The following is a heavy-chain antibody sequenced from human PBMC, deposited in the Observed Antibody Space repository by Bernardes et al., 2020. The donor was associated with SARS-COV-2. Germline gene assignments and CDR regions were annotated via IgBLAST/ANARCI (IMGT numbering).Heavy chain of an antibody. J-gene: IGHJ6*02. CDR3: ARGFTDPSGTYYYGMDV. D-gene: IGHD1-26*01. Sequence: SETLSLTCAVYGGSFSGYYWSWIRQPPGKGLEWIGEINHSGSTNYNPSLKSRVTISVDTSKNQFSLKLSSVTAADTAVYYCARGFTDPSGTYYYGMDVWGQGTTVTVSS. CDR1: GGSFSGYY. CDR2: INHSGST. V-gene: IGHV4-34*01.